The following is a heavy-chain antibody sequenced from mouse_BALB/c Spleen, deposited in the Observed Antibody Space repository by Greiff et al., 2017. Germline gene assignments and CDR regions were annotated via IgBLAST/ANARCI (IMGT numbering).Heavy chain of an antibody. CDR2: ISYSGST. D-gene: IGHD2-4*01. J-gene: IGHJ1*01. CDR3: ARWGGLRRLDWYFDV. Sequence: EVKVIESGPGLVKPSQSLSLTCTVTGYSITSDYAWNWIRQFPGNKLEWMGYISYSGSTSYNPSLKSRISITRDTSKNQFFLQLNSVTTEDTATYYCARWGGLRRLDWYFDVWGAGTTVTVSS. V-gene: IGHV3-2*02. CDR1: GYSITSDYA.